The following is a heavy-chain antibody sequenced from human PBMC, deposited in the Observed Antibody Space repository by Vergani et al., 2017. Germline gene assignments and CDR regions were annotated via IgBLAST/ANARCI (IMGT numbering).Heavy chain of an antibody. J-gene: IGHJ4*02. CDR2: IYTSGST. CDR1: GGSISSYY. V-gene: IGHV4-4*07. D-gene: IGHD2-21*01. Sequence: QVQLQESGPGLVKPSETLSLTCTVSGGSISSYYWSWIRQPAGKGLEWIGRIYTSGSTNYNPSLKSRVTISVDTSKNQFSLKLSSVTAPGTAVYYCARVWCGGDSYLRSGRRDRTLDYGGQGTLVTVSS. CDR3: ARVWCGGDSYLRSGRRDRTLDY.